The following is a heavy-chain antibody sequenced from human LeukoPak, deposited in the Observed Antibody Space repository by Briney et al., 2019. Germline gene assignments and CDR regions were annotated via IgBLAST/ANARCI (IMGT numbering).Heavy chain of an antibody. CDR1: GFTFIGYS. V-gene: IGHV3-48*02. D-gene: IGHD3-3*01. J-gene: IGHJ4*02. Sequence: GGSLRLSCAASGFTFIGYSMNWVRQAPGKGLEWVSYISSSSSTIYYADSVKGRFTMSRDNAKNSLYLQMNSLRDEDTGVYYCARDSRYDFWSGYPPYYFDYWGQGTLVTVSS. CDR2: ISSSSSTI. CDR3: ARDSRYDFWSGYPPYYFDY.